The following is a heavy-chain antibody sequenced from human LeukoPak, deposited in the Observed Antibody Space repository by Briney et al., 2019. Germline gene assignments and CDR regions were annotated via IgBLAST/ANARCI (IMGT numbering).Heavy chain of an antibody. Sequence: SETLSLTCTVSGGSISSYYWSWIRQPPGKGLEWIGYIYYSGSTNYHPSLKSRVTISVDTSKNQFSLKLSSVTAADTAVYYCARERIVGATTPYYYYYYMDVWGKGTTVTVSS. CDR2: IYYSGST. CDR1: GGSISSYY. D-gene: IGHD1-26*01. V-gene: IGHV4-59*01. J-gene: IGHJ6*03. CDR3: ARERIVGATTPYYYYYYMDV.